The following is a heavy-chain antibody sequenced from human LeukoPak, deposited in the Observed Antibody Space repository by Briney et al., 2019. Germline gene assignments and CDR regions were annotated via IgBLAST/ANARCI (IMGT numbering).Heavy chain of an antibody. CDR3: ARVLRYCSGGNCYSGGLGYMDV. J-gene: IGHJ6*03. V-gene: IGHV3-11*01. CDR1: GFTFTQIG. D-gene: IGHD2-15*01. CDR2: ISRSGSTK. Sequence: GGSLRLSCAVSGFTFTQIGMGWVRQAPGKGLEWVSSISRSGSTKYYADSVKGRFTISRDNAKNSLFLQMNSLRAEDTAVYYCARVLRYCSGGNCYSGGLGYMDVWGKGTTVTISS.